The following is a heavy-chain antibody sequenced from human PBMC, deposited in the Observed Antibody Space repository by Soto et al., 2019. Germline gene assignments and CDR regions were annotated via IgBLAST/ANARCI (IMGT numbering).Heavy chain of an antibody. V-gene: IGHV4-30-2*01. CDR3: ASRFVDSATGYFDR. J-gene: IGHJ4*02. CDR1: GGSIINGNYS. CDR2: IYHSGGT. Sequence: QLQLQESGSGLLRPSQTLSLTCLVSGGSIINGNYSWTWIRQPPGKALEWIGYIYHSGGTYYNPSLMRRVNLSVDRSKNQFSLNMKSMTAADTAVYYCASRFVDSATGYFDRWGQGTLVTVS. D-gene: IGHD5-12*01.